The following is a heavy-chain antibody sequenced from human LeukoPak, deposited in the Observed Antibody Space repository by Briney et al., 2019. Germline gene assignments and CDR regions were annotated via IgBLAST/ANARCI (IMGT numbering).Heavy chain of an antibody. D-gene: IGHD4-17*01. CDR2: IKQDGSEK. V-gene: IGHV3-7*01. CDR1: GFNFNNAW. Sequence: GGSLRLSCTTSGFNFNNAWMNWVRQAPGKGLEWVANIKQDGSEKYYVDSVKGRFTISRDNAKNSLYLQMNSLRAEDTAVYYCARDMDYGEGFDYWGQGTLVTVSS. CDR3: ARDMDYGEGFDY. J-gene: IGHJ4*02.